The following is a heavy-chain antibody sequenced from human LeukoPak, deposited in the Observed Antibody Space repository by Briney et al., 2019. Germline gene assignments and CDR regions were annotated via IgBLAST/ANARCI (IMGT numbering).Heavy chain of an antibody. D-gene: IGHD5-24*01. CDR1: GFTFSSYA. CDR3: AKDGMAATDNTYFYNYVMDV. J-gene: IGHJ6*02. Sequence: PGGSLRLSCAASGFTFSSYAMSWVRQAPGKGLEWVSAISGSGGSTYYADSVKGRFTISRDNSKNTLYLQMNSLRAEDTAVYYCAKDGMAATDNTYFYNYVMDVWGQGTTVTVSS. V-gene: IGHV3-23*01. CDR2: ISGSGGST.